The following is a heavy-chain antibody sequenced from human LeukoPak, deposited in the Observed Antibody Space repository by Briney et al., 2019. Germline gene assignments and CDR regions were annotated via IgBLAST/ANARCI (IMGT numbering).Heavy chain of an antibody. V-gene: IGHV1-18*01. CDR1: SYTSTDYH. Sequence: ASVKVSCKASSYTSTDYHINWVRQAPGQGPEWMAWISTYNGNTNYAQNFQGRVTLTTDASTTTASLELRSLRSDDTAVYYCARDGPGFGYFDYWGQGTLVTVSS. J-gene: IGHJ4*02. CDR3: ARDGPGFGYFDY. CDR2: ISTYNGNT. D-gene: IGHD3-16*01.